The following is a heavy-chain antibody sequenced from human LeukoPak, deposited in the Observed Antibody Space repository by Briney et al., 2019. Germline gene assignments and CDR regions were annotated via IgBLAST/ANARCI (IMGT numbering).Heavy chain of an antibody. CDR3: ARSYSGYDTYYFDY. V-gene: IGHV4-59*01. CDR1: GASISSYY. CDR2: IYYSGYT. Sequence: SETLSLTCTVSGASISSYYWSWIRQPPGKGLEWIGCIYYSGYTNYSPSLKSRVTISVDTSKNQFSLKLSSVTAADTAVYYCARSYSGYDTYYFDYWGQGTLVTVSS. J-gene: IGHJ4*02. D-gene: IGHD5-12*01.